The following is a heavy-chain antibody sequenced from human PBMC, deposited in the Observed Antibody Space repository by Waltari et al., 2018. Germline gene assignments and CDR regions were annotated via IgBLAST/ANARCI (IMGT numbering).Heavy chain of an antibody. V-gene: IGHV1-24*01. CDR3: ASDQVGATIDY. CDR1: GYTLTELS. J-gene: IGHJ4*02. D-gene: IGHD1-26*01. Sequence: QVQLVQSGAEVRKPGASVKVSCKVSGYTLTELSMHWVRQAPGNGLEWMVGFDPEDGETSYAQKFQGRVTMTRDTSISTAYMELSRLRSDDTAVYYCASDQVGATIDYWGQGTLVTVSS. CDR2: FDPEDGET.